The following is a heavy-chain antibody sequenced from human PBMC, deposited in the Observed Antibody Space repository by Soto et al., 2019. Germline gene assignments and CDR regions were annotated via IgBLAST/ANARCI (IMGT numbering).Heavy chain of an antibody. V-gene: IGHV3-11*01. CDR2: INSIGSTI. CDR3: ARDLHDYVSFRFDP. D-gene: IGHD3-16*01. J-gene: IGHJ5*02. CDR1: GFTFSDYT. Sequence: GGSLRLSCAASGFTFSDYTMSWIRQAPGKGLEWIAYINSIGSTIYYADSVKGRFTVSRDNAKNSLYLQMNNLRAEDTAVYYCARDLHDYVSFRFDPWGQGTLVTVSS.